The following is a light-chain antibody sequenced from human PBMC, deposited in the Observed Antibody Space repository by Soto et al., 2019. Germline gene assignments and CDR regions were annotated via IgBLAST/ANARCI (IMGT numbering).Light chain of an antibody. CDR2: DAS. J-gene: IGKJ5*01. CDR3: QQLKSDPFT. V-gene: IGKV1-13*02. Sequence: AIQLTQSPSSLSASVGDRVSITCRASQGISSALAWYQHKPGKPPKILIYDASSLQSGVPSRFSGSESGTECTLTISSLQPEEFATYYCQQLKSDPFTFGQGTRLEIK. CDR1: QGISSA.